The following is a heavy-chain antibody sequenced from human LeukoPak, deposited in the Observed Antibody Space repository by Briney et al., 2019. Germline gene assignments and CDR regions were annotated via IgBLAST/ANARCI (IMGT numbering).Heavy chain of an antibody. V-gene: IGHV3-33*01. CDR2: IWPDGSNK. D-gene: IGHD1-26*01. CDR1: GFISITYG. Sequence: GGSLRLSWPASGFISITYGFHWARQAQAKGLEWVAVIWPDGSNKYYADSVKGRFTISRDNSKNTVYLQMNSLRVEDTAMYYCARASGSYDYWGLGTLVTVSS. J-gene: IGHJ4*02. CDR3: ARASGSYDY.